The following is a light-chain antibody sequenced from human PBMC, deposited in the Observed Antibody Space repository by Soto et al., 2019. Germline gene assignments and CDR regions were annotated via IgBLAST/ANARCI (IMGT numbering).Light chain of an antibody. CDR1: QSVSSTY. CDR2: SAS. Sequence: EIVLTQSPGTLSLSPGEGATLSCRASQSVSSTYLAWYQQKPGQAPRLLIYSASSRATGIPDRFSGSGSGTDFTLTFSRLEPEDFAVYFCQQYGGSPKTFGQGTKVEIK. CDR3: QQYGGSPKT. V-gene: IGKV3-20*01. J-gene: IGKJ1*01.